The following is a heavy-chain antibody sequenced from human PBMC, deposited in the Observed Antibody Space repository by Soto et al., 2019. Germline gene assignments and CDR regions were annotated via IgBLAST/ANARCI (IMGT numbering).Heavy chain of an antibody. D-gene: IGHD3-22*01. CDR1: GYTFTSYA. Sequence: ASVKVSCKASGYTFTSYAMHWVRQAPGQRLEWMGWINAGNGNTKYSQKFQGRVTITRDTSASTAYMELSSLRSEDTAVYYCARGSRIVVVTKLRLGHYFDYWGQGTLVTVSS. V-gene: IGHV1-3*01. CDR2: INAGNGNT. J-gene: IGHJ4*02. CDR3: ARGSRIVVVTKLRLGHYFDY.